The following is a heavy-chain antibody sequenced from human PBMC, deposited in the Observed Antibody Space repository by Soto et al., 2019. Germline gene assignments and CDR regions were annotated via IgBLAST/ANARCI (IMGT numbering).Heavy chain of an antibody. CDR1: GYTFTSYC. CDR3: ARGYYDYVWGSYRTYYFDY. CDR2: ISAHNGNT. V-gene: IGHV1-18*01. D-gene: IGHD3-16*02. Sequence: DSGKVSCEASGYTFTSYCISWVRQAPGQGLEWMGWISAHNGNTNYAQKLQGRVTMTTDTSTSTAYMELRSLRSDDTAVYYCARGYYDYVWGSYRTYYFDYWGQGTLVTVSS. J-gene: IGHJ4*02.